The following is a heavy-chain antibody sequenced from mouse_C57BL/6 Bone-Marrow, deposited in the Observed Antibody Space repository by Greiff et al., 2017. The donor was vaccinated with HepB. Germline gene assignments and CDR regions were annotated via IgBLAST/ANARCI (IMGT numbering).Heavy chain of an antibody. CDR3: ARPRGVYYANYAMDY. V-gene: IGHV1-53*01. J-gene: IGHJ4*01. CDR2: INPSNGGT. CDR1: GYTFTSYW. Sequence: QVQLQQPGTELVKPGASVKLSCKASGYTFTSYWMHWVKQRPGQGLEWIGNINPSNGGTNYNEKFKSKATLTVDKSSSTAYMQLSSLTSEDSAVYYCARPRGVYYANYAMDYWGQGTSVTVSS. D-gene: IGHD1-1*02.